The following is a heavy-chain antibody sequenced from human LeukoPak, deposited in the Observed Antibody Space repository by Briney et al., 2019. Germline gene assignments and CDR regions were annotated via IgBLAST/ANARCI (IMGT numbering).Heavy chain of an antibody. V-gene: IGHV5-51*01. Sequence: GESLKISCKGSGYSFTSYWIGWVRQMPGKGLEWMGIIYPGDSDTRYSPSFQGQVTISADKSISTAYLQWSSLKASDTAMYYCAGRYYDSSGYLGVAFDYWGQGTLVTVSS. J-gene: IGHJ4*02. CDR3: AGRYYDSSGYLGVAFDY. D-gene: IGHD3-22*01. CDR1: GYSFTSYW. CDR2: IYPGDSDT.